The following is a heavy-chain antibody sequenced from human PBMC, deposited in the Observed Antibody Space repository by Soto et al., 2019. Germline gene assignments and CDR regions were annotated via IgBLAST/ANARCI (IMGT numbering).Heavy chain of an antibody. V-gene: IGHV4-34*01. CDR1: GTSLSGYY. Sequence: QVQLQQWGAGLLKPSETLSLTCAVYGTSLSGYYWSWIRQPPGKALEWIGEINHSGNTNYNPSLKSRVTKLVDPSKNQLFPNLSSVTAADTAMYYCARHHVRGRTIAGAAEFWGQGTLVTVSS. CDR2: INHSGNT. CDR3: ARHHVRGRTIAGAAEF. J-gene: IGHJ4*02. D-gene: IGHD1-26*01.